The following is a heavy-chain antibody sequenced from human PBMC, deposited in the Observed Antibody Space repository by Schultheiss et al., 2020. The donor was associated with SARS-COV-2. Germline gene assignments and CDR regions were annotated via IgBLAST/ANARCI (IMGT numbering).Heavy chain of an antibody. CDR3: ASTSDIVVAVATA. V-gene: IGHV4-30-4*01. J-gene: IGHJ1*01. D-gene: IGHD2-15*01. CDR1: GGSISSGDYY. CDR2: IYHSGST. Sequence: SETLSLTCTVSGGSISSGDYYWSWIRQPPGKGLEWIGYIYHSGSTYYNPSLKSRVTISADTSKNQFSLKLRSVTATDTAVYYCASTSDIVVAVATAWGQGTLVTVSS.